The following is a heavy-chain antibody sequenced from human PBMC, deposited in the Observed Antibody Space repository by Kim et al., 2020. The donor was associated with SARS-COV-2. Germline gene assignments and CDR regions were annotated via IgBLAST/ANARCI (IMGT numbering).Heavy chain of an antibody. CDR3: ASRDGIAEAYRRGWFDS. CDR2: IYYSGTT. D-gene: IGHD6-19*01. CDR1: GGSISSSSYF. J-gene: IGHJ5*01. V-gene: IGHV4-39*01. Sequence: SETLSLTCIVSGGSISSSSYFWGWIRQPPGKGLEWIGSIYYSGTTYYNPSLKSRVTISVYTSKNQFSLKLTSVTAADTAVYYCASRDGIAEAYRRGWFDSWGQGTLVTVS.